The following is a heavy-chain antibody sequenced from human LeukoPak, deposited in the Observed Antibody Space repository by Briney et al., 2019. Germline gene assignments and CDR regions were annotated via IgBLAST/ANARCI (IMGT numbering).Heavy chain of an antibody. CDR3: ARADRSTIRSWFDP. CDR1: GGTFSSYA. D-gene: IGHD3-22*01. CDR2: IIPIFGTA. V-gene: IGHV1-69*05. Sequence: SVKVSCKASGGTFSSYAISWVRQAPGQGLEWMGGIIPIFGTANYAQKFQGRVAITTDESTSTAYMELSSLRSEDTAVYYCARADRSTIRSWFDPWGQGTLVTVSS. J-gene: IGHJ5*02.